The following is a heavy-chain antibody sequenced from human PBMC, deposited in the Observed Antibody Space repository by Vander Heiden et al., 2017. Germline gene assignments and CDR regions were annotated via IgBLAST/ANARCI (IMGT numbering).Heavy chain of an antibody. Sequence: QVQLQESGPGLVKPSQTLSLTCTVSGGSISSGGYYWSWIRQHPGKGLEWIGYIYYSGSTYYNPSLKSRVTISVDTSKNQFSLKLSSVTAADTAVYYCARLDTDDPDHAFDIWGQGTMVTVSS. J-gene: IGHJ3*02. V-gene: IGHV4-31*03. CDR1: GGSISSGGYY. CDR3: ARLDTDDPDHAFDI. D-gene: IGHD5-18*01. CDR2: IYYSGST.